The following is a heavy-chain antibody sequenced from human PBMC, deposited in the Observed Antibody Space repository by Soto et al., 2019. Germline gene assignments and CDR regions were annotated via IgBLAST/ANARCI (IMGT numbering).Heavy chain of an antibody. D-gene: IGHD6-13*01. CDR1: GGSISSSSYY. V-gene: IGHV4-39*01. J-gene: IGHJ5*02. CDR2: IYYSGST. CDR3: ARQVDGAAAQRWFDP. Sequence: QLQLQESGPGLVKPSETLSLTCTVSGGSISSSSYYWGWIRQPPGKGLEWIGSIYYSGSTYYNPSLKRRVTISVDTSKNQFSLKRSSVTAADTAVYYCARQVDGAAAQRWFDPWGKGTLVTVSS.